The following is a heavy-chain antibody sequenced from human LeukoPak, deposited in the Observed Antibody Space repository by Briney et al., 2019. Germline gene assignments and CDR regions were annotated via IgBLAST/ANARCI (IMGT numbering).Heavy chain of an antibody. CDR3: ARDHYNWTPDQGYKVFDY. CDR1: GFTFSHDW. D-gene: IGHD1-20*01. Sequence: PGRSLRLSCAASGFTFSHDWMSWVRQAPGKGLEWVASIKQDGSGEHYVDSVKGRFTISRDNAKNSLYLQMNSLRAEDTAVYYCARDHYNWTPDQGYKVFDYWGQGSLVTVSS. V-gene: IGHV3-7*01. J-gene: IGHJ4*02. CDR2: IKQDGSGE.